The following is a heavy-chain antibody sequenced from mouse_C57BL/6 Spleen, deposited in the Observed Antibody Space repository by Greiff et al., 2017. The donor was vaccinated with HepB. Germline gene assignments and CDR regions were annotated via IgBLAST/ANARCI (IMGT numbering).Heavy chain of an antibody. CDR2: IYPGDGDT. Sequence: VKLQESGPELVKPGASVKISCKASGYAFSSSWMNWVKQRPGKGLEWIGRIYPGDGDTNYNGKFKGKATLTADKSSSTAYMQLSSLTSEDSAVYFCARMGGGYYFDYWGQGTTLTVSS. V-gene: IGHV1-82*01. CDR1: GYAFSSSW. CDR3: ARMGGGYYFDY. J-gene: IGHJ2*01.